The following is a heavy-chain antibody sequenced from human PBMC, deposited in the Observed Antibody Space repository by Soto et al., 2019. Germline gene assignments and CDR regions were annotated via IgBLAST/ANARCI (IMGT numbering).Heavy chain of an antibody. CDR2: ISAYNGNT. J-gene: IGHJ3*02. V-gene: IGHV1-18*01. CDR1: GYTFTSYG. D-gene: IGHD3-22*01. CDR3: ARDLYYYDSSAPMEAFEI. Sequence: VSCKASGYTFTSYGLTWVRQAAGQGLEWMGWISAYNGNTNYAQKFQGRVTMTTDTSTSTAYMELRSLRSDDTAVYYCARDLYYYDSSAPMEAFEIWGQGTMVTVS.